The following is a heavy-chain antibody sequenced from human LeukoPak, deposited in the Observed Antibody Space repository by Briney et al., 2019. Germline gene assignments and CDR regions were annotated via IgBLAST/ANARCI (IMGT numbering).Heavy chain of an antibody. V-gene: IGHV4-4*07. Sequence: SETLSLTCTVSGVSISSYYWSWLRQPAGKGLEWIGRIYTSGSTNYNPSLKSRVTMSVDTSKNQFSLKLSSVTAADTAVYYCARVPFALNYGMDVWGQGTTVTVSS. CDR1: GVSISSYY. D-gene: IGHD3-16*01. CDR3: ARVPFALNYGMDV. CDR2: IYTSGST. J-gene: IGHJ6*02.